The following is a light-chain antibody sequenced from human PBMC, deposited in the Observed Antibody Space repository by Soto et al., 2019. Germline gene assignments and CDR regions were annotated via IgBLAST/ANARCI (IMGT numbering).Light chain of an antibody. Sequence: EIVMTQSPATLSVSPGETATLSCRASQSVAFHLAWYQQNPGQGPRLLIYGAFTRATGIPARFSGSGSGTEFTLPISSLQSEDFAVYYCQQYKKWPPLTFGGGTKVEIK. J-gene: IGKJ4*01. CDR1: QSVAFH. CDR2: GAF. V-gene: IGKV3-15*01. CDR3: QQYKKWPPLT.